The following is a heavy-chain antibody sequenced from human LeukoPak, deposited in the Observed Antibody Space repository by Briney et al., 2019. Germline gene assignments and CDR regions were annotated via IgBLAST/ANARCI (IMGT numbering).Heavy chain of an antibody. CDR1: GGSVSSGGYY. J-gene: IGHJ4*02. V-gene: IGHV4-61*08. CDR3: ARKDYGDYSFDY. D-gene: IGHD4-17*01. Sequence: PSETLSLTCTVSGGSVSSGGYYWSWIRQPPGKGLEWIGYIHYSGSTNYNPSLKSRVTISVDTSKNQFSLKLTSVTAADTAVYYCARKDYGDYSFDYWGQGTLVTVSS. CDR2: IHYSGST.